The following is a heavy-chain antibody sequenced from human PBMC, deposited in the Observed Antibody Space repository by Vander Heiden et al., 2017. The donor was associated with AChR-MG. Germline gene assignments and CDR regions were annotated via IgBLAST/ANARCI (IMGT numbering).Heavy chain of an antibody. D-gene: IGHD4-4*01. Sequence: EVQMVESGGGLVQPGGSLRLSCAASGFSFNNYWMAWVRQAPGMGLEWVANIKQDGSQKYDVDSVTGRFTISRDNAESSLSLKMKSLRAEDTAVYYCGKYNNYNFDYWGQGTLVTVSS. J-gene: IGHJ4*02. V-gene: IGHV3-7*01. CDR2: IKQDGSQK. CDR1: GFSFNNYW. CDR3: GKYNNYNFDY.